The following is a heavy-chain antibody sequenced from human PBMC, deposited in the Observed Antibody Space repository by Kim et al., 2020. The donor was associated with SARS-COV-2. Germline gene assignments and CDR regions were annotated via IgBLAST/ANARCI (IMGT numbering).Heavy chain of an antibody. CDR3: AKAANDYDILTGYLYYGMDV. Sequence: GRFTISRENDKNSLYLQMNSLRAEDTAVYYCAKAANDYDILTGYLYYGMDVWGQGTTVTVSS. J-gene: IGHJ6*02. D-gene: IGHD3-9*01. V-gene: IGHV3-11*06.